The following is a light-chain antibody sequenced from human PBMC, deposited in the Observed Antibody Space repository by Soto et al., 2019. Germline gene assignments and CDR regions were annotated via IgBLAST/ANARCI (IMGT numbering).Light chain of an antibody. CDR3: AAWDYSLNGPV. V-gene: IGLV1-44*01. CDR1: SSNIGSNR. J-gene: IGLJ3*02. CDR2: SNN. Sequence: QSVLTQPPAASGTPGQRVTISCSGSSSNIGSNRVNWYQQLPGTAPKLLIYSNNQRLSGVPDRFSGSKSGTSASLAISGLQSEDEADYYCAAWDYSLNGPVFGGRTKVTVL.